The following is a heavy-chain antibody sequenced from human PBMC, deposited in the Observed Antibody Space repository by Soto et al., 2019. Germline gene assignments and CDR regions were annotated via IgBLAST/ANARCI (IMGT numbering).Heavy chain of an antibody. D-gene: IGHD4-4*01. CDR2: ISSSSSYI. V-gene: IGHV3-21*01. Sequence: PGGSLRLSCAASGFTFSSYSMNWVRQAPGKGLEWVSSISSSSSYIYYADSVKGRFTISRDNAKNSLYLQMNSLRAEDTAVYYCARGQTDDTVTNFDYWGQGTLVTVSS. CDR3: ARGQTDDTVTNFDY. CDR1: GFTFSSYS. J-gene: IGHJ4*02.